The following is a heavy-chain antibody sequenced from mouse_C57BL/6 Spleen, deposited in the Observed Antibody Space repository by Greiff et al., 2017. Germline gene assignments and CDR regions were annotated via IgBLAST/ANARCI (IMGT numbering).Heavy chain of an antibody. Sequence: GGGLVQPKGSLKLSCAASGFSFNTYAMNWVRQAPGKGLEWVARIRSKSNNYATYYADSVKDRFTISRDDSESMLYLQMNNLKTEDTAMYYCVRDGSSHYYAMDYWGQGTSVTVSS. CDR2: IRSKSNNYAT. J-gene: IGHJ4*01. V-gene: IGHV10-1*01. CDR1: GFSFNTYA. CDR3: VRDGSSHYYAMDY. D-gene: IGHD1-1*01.